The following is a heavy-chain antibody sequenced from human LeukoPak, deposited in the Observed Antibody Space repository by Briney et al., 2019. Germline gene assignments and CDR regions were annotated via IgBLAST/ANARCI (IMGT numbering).Heavy chain of an antibody. Sequence: SQTLSLTCAISGDSVSSNSAAWNWIRQSPSRGLEWLGRTYYRSKWYNDYAVSVKSRITINPDTSKNQFSLQLNSVTPEDTAVYYCARDRAHEWELRGYFDYWGQGTLVTVSS. J-gene: IGHJ4*02. CDR1: GDSVSSNSAA. V-gene: IGHV6-1*01. CDR3: ARDRAHEWELRGYFDY. D-gene: IGHD1-26*01. CDR2: TYYRSKWYN.